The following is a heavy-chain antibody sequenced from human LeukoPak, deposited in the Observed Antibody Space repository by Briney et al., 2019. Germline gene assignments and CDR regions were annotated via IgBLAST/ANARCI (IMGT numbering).Heavy chain of an antibody. J-gene: IGHJ3*02. V-gene: IGHV1-2*02. Sequence: ASVKVSCKASGYTFTGYYMHWVRQAPGQGLEWMGWINPNSGGTNYAPKFQGRVTMTRDTSISTAYMELSRLRSDDTAVYYCARESIVRYFDWLLTRRDAFDIWGQGTMVTVSS. D-gene: IGHD3-9*01. CDR1: GYTFTGYY. CDR2: INPNSGGT. CDR3: ARESIVRYFDWLLTRRDAFDI.